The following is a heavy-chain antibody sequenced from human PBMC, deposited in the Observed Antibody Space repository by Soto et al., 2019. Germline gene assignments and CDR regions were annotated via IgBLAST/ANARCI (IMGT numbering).Heavy chain of an antibody. V-gene: IGHV1-8*01. CDR3: ARGYRPINMIEGVVSAFDY. D-gene: IGHD3-16*01. CDR2: MNPNSGNT. J-gene: IGHJ4*02. Sequence: GASVKVSCKASGYTFTNYEINWVRQATGQGLEWMGWMNPNSGNTGYAERFQGRVAMTRDTSTSTAYMELSSLRSEDTAVYFCARGYRPINMIEGVVSAFDYWGQGTLVTVSS. CDR1: GYTFTNYE.